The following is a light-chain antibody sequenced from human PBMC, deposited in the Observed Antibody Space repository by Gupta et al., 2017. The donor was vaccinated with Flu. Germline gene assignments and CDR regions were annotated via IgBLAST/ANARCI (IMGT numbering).Light chain of an antibody. CDR1: SSDVGSSKY. CDR2: EVN. V-gene: IGLV2-8*01. J-gene: IGLJ1*01. Sequence: QSALTQPPSASGSPGQSVTISCTGTSSDVGSSKYVSWYQQHPGKAPKVVIYEVNKRPSGVPGRFSGSKSGNTASLTVSGLQAADEADYYCSSYAGNNNYVFGTGTQVTVL. CDR3: SSYAGNNNYV.